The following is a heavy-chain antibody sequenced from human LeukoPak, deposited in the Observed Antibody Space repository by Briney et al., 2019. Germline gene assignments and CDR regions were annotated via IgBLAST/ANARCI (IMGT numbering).Heavy chain of an antibody. CDR2: INHSGST. CDR1: GGSISSSSYY. J-gene: IGHJ3*01. CDR3: ARPRGYSGYD. Sequence: SETLSLTCTVSGGSISSSSYYWGWIRQPPGKGLEWIGEINHSGSTNYNPSLKSRVTISVDTSKNQFSLKLSSVTAADTAVYYCARPRGYSGYDWGQGTMVTVSS. D-gene: IGHD5-12*01. V-gene: IGHV4-39*07.